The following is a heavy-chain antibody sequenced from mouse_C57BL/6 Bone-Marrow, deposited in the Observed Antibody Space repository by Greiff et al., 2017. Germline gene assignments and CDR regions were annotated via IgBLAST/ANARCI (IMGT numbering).Heavy chain of an antibody. CDR3: AREDWRFYYAMDY. J-gene: IGHJ4*01. Sequence: QVQLQQSGAELVKPGASVKMSCKASGYTFTSYWITWVKQRPGQGLEWIGDIYPGSGSTNYNEKFKSKATLTVDTSSSTAYMQLSSLTSEDSAVYYWAREDWRFYYAMDYWGQGTSVTVSS. CDR2: IYPGSGST. D-gene: IGHD4-1*01. V-gene: IGHV1-55*01. CDR1: GYTFTSYW.